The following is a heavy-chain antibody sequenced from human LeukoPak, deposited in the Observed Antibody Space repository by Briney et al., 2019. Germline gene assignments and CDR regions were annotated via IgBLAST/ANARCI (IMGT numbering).Heavy chain of an antibody. CDR1: GFNVSANY. Sequence: TGGSLRLSCEVSGFNVSANYLSWVRQAPGKGLVWVSGIYSGGSTYYADSVKGRFTISRDIPKNMVYLQMISLRAEDTAVYYCARGSPFDDWGQGTLVTVSS. CDR3: ARGSPFDD. D-gene: IGHD1-26*01. CDR2: IYSGGST. V-gene: IGHV3-66*01. J-gene: IGHJ4*02.